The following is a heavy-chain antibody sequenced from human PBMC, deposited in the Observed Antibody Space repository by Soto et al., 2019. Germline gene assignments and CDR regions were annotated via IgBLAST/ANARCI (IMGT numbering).Heavy chain of an antibody. Sequence: PGGSLRLSCAASGFTFTNYWIHWVRQAPGKGLVWVSRINSDGSNINYADFVKGRFTIPRDNAKTTVYLQMNSLRAEDTAVYFCASSATGLYGDYNWGQGALVTVSS. V-gene: IGHV3-74*01. CDR1: GFTFTNYW. J-gene: IGHJ4*02. CDR2: INSDGSNI. CDR3: ASSATGLYGDYN. D-gene: IGHD4-17*01.